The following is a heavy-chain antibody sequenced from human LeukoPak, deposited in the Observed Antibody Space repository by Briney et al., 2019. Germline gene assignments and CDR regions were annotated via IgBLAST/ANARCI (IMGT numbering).Heavy chain of an antibody. D-gene: IGHD6-6*01. CDR1: GFTFSVYT. CDR2: ISSSSSFI. Sequence: GGSLRLSCATSGFTFSVYTMNWVRQAPGKGLEWVSSISSSSSFISYADSVKGRFTISRDNAKDSLFLQMSDLRADDTAVYYCAKNRQSSSSDFDYWGQGTLVTVSS. V-gene: IGHV3-21*01. CDR3: AKNRQSSSSDFDY. J-gene: IGHJ4*02.